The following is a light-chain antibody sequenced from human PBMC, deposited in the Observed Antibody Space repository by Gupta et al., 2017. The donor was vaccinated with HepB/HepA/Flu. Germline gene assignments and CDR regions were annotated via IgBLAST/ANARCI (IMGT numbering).Light chain of an antibody. CDR3: SSYTSSSTPHVV. V-gene: IGLV2-14*01. J-gene: IGLJ2*01. CDR1: RSDVGGYNY. Sequence: PASVFGSRGKRITIPRLETRSDVGGYNYVSWYQQHPGKAPKLMIYGVSNRPSGVSNRFSGSKSGNTASLTISGLQAEDEADYYCSSYTSSSTPHVVFGGGTKLTVL. CDR2: GVS.